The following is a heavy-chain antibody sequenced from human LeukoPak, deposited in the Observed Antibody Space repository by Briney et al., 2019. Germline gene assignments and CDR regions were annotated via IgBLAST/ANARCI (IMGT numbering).Heavy chain of an antibody. D-gene: IGHD1-26*01. CDR3: ATDYSGYSYGMDV. Sequence: GGSLRLSCAASGFSFSSYAMHWVRQAPGKGLEWVAVIWYDGSNQYYADSVRGRFTISRDNSKNTLHLQMNSLRSEDTAVYYCATDYSGYSYGMDVWGQGTTVTVSS. V-gene: IGHV3-30*02. J-gene: IGHJ6*02. CDR1: GFSFSSYA. CDR2: IWYDGSNQ.